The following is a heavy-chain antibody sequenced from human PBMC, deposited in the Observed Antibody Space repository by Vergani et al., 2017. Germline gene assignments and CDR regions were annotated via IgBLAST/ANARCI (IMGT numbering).Heavy chain of an antibody. V-gene: IGHV4-34*01. CDR2: INHSGST. CDR3: ASDITKRQGV. J-gene: IGHJ6*04. D-gene: IGHD1-14*01. CDR1: GGSFSGYY. Sequence: QVQLQQWGAGLLKPSETLSLTCAVYGGSFSGYYWSWIRQPPGKGLEWIGEINHSGSTNYNPSLKSRVTISVDTSKNQFSLKLSSVTAADTAVYYCASDITKRQGVWGKGPTVTVSS.